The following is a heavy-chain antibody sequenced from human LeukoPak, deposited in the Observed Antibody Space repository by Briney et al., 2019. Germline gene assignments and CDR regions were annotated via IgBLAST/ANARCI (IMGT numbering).Heavy chain of an antibody. V-gene: IGHV1-69*05. J-gene: IGHJ4*02. Sequence: SVKVSCKASGGTFSSYAISWVRQAPGQGLEWMGGIIPIFGTANYAQKFQGRVTITTDESRSTAYMEMRRLRYGDTAVYYCASGSYVWGSYRYTGPFDYWGQGTLVTVSS. CDR3: ASGSYVWGSYRYTGPFDY. CDR2: IIPIFGTA. D-gene: IGHD3-16*02. CDR1: GGTFSSYA.